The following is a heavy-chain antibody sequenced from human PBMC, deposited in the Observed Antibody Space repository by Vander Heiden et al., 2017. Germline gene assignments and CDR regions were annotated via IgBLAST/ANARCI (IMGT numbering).Heavy chain of an antibody. D-gene: IGHD1-7*01. CDR3: ARDLGGPHGNSFSNGMDV. CDR2: IIPIFGTA. V-gene: IGHV1-69*01. J-gene: IGHJ6*02. Sequence: QVQLVQSGAEVKKPGSSVKVSCKASGGTFSSYAISWVRQAPGQGLEWMGGIIPIFGTANYAQKFQGRVTITADESTSTAYMELSSLRSEDTAVYYCARDLGGPHGNSFSNGMDVWGQGTTVTVSS. CDR1: GGTFSSYA.